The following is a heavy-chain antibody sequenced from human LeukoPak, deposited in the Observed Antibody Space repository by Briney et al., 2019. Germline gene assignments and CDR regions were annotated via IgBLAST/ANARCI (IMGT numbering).Heavy chain of an antibody. V-gene: IGHV3-30*18. D-gene: IGHD3-10*02. Sequence: GGSLRLSCAASGFTFSSYGMHWVRQAPGKGLEWVAVISYDGSNKYYADSVKGRFTISRDNSKNTLYLQMNSLRAEDTAVYYCAKDLFWPSNPLDYWGQGTLVTVSS. J-gene: IGHJ4*02. CDR1: GFTFSSYG. CDR2: ISYDGSNK. CDR3: AKDLFWPSNPLDY.